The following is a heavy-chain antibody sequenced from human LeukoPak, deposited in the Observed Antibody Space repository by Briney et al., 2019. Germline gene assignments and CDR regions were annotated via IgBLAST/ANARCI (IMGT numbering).Heavy chain of an antibody. Sequence: GESLKISCKGSGYSFTSYWIGRVRQMPGKGLEWMGIIYPGDSDTRYSPSFQGQVTISADKSISTAYLQWSSLKASDTAMYYCARPGYYDSSGYYIDAFDIWGQGTMVTVSS. D-gene: IGHD3-22*01. CDR1: GYSFTSYW. J-gene: IGHJ3*02. CDR3: ARPGYYDSSGYYIDAFDI. V-gene: IGHV5-51*01. CDR2: IYPGDSDT.